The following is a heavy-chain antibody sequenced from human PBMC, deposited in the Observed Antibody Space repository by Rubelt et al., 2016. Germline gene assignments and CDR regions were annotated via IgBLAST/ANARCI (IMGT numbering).Heavy chain of an antibody. V-gene: IGHV4-31*03. CDR2: IYYSGST. J-gene: IGHJ4*02. CDR3: ARDAEESYFDY. Sequence: QVQLQESGPGLVKPSQTLSLTCTVSGGSISSGGHYWSWIRQHPGRGLEWLGYIYYSGSTYYNPSLKSRVTISVDTSKNQFSLKLSSATAADTAVYYCARDAEESYFDYWGQGTLVTVSS. CDR1: GGSISSGGHY.